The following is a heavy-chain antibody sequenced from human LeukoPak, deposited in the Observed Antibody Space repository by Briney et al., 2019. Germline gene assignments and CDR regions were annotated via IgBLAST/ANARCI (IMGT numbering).Heavy chain of an antibody. CDR2: ITSSSYI. D-gene: IGHD4-17*01. V-gene: IGHV3-21*01. Sequence: GGSLRLSCAASGFTFSSYSMNWVRQAPGKGLEWVSSITSSSYIYYADSVKGRFTISRDNAKNSLYLQMNGLRAEDTAVYYCARDLVLYGDYWGQGTLVTVSS. CDR1: GFTFSSYS. J-gene: IGHJ4*02. CDR3: ARDLVLYGDY.